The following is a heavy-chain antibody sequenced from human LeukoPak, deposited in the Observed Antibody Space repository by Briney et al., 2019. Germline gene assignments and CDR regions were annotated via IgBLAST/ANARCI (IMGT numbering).Heavy chain of an antibody. CDR3: ARVGRSEYFQH. J-gene: IGHJ1*01. CDR1: GGSISSGSYY. CDR2: IYTSGST. Sequence: TSQTLSLTCTVSGGSISSGSYYWSRIRQPAGKGLEWIGRIYTSGSTNYNPSLKSRVTISVDTSKNQFSLKLSSVTAADTAVYYCARVGRSEYFQHWGQGTLVTVSS. V-gene: IGHV4-61*02. D-gene: IGHD3-10*01.